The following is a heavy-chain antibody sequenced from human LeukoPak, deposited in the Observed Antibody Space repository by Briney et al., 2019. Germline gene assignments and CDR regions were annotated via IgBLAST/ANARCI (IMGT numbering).Heavy chain of an antibody. Sequence: SETLSLTCTVSGVSISNYYWSWIRQPPGRGLEWIGYIYYSGSTNYNPSLQSRATISVDPSKSQFSLRLSSVTAADTAVYYCARDYFGSGFFDYWGQGILVTVSS. CDR1: GVSISNYY. J-gene: IGHJ4*02. CDR2: IYYSGST. V-gene: IGHV4-59*01. D-gene: IGHD3-10*01. CDR3: ARDYFGSGFFDY.